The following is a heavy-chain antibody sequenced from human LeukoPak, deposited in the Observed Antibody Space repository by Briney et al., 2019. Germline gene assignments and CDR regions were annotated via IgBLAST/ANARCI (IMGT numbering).Heavy chain of an antibody. CDR3: ARGGYSNYDPFDY. V-gene: IGHV3-66*01. J-gene: IGHJ4*02. Sequence: GGSLRLSCAASGFTVSSNYMSWVRQAPGKGLEWVSVIYSGGSTYYADSVKGRFTISRDNSKNTLYLQMNSLRAEDTAVYYCARGGYSNYDPFDYWGQGTLVTVSS. CDR1: GFTVSSNY. CDR2: IYSGGST. D-gene: IGHD4-11*01.